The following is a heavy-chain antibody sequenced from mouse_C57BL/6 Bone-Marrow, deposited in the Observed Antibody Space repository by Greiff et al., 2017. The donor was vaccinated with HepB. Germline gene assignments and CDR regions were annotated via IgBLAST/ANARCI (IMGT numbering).Heavy chain of an antibody. Sequence: RVESGGGLVKPGGSLKLSCAASGFTFSSYAMSWVRQTPEKRLEWVATISDGGSYTYYPDNVKGRFTISRDNAKNNLYLQMSHLKSEDTAMYYCASPSYYREAWFAYWGQGTLVTVSA. V-gene: IGHV5-4*01. CDR1: GFTFSSYA. D-gene: IGHD2-14*01. J-gene: IGHJ3*01. CDR3: ASPSYYREAWFAY. CDR2: ISDGGSYT.